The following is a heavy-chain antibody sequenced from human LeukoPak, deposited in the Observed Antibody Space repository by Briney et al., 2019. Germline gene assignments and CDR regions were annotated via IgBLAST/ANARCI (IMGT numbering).Heavy chain of an antibody. CDR3: SRSQGITMVRGVIPDLYYFDY. D-gene: IGHD3-10*01. CDR2: IYPGDSDT. J-gene: IGHJ4*02. V-gene: IGHV5-51*01. Sequence: GVSLKISCKGSGYRFTSYWIGWVRQMPGKGLEWMGIIYPGDSDTRYSPSFQGQVTISADKSISTAYLQWSSLKASDTAMYYCSRSQGITMVRGVIPDLYYFDYWGQGTLVTVSS. CDR1: GYRFTSYW.